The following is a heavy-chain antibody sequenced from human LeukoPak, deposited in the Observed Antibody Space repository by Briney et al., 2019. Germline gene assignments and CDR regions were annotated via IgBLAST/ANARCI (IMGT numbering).Heavy chain of an antibody. Sequence: ASVKVSCTTSGYTFTSYDINWVRQATGQGLEWMGWMNPNSGNTGYAQKFQGRVTITRNTSITTAYMELSSLRSEDTAVYYCARGPKWSGSYYYFDYWGQGTLVTVSS. D-gene: IGHD1-26*01. V-gene: IGHV1-8*01. J-gene: IGHJ4*02. CDR3: ARGPKWSGSYYYFDY. CDR1: GYTFTSYD. CDR2: MNPNSGNT.